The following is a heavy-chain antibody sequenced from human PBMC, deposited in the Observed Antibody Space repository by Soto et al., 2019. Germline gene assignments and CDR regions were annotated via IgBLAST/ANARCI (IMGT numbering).Heavy chain of an antibody. CDR2: IYYSGST. J-gene: IGHJ6*02. CDR3: AHSGYHYGMDV. D-gene: IGHD6-19*01. Sequence: SETLSLTCTVSGGSISSYYWSWIRQPPGKGLEWIGYIYYSGSTNYNPSLKSRVTISVDTSKNQFSLKLSSVTAADTAVYYCAHSGYHYGMDVWGQGTTVTVSS. V-gene: IGHV4-59*01. CDR1: GGSISSYY.